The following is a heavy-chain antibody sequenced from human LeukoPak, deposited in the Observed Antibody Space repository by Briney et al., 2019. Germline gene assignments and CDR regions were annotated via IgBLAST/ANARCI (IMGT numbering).Heavy chain of an antibody. CDR2: ISAYNGNT. Sequence: GASAKVSCKASGYTFTSYGISWVRQAPGQGLEWMGWISAYNGNTNYAQKLQGRVTMTTDTSTSTAYMELRSLRSDDTAVYYCARDRGYDFWSGYWALDYWGQGTLVTVSS. CDR1: GYTFTSYG. V-gene: IGHV1-18*01. CDR3: ARDRGYDFWSGYWALDY. D-gene: IGHD3-3*01. J-gene: IGHJ4*02.